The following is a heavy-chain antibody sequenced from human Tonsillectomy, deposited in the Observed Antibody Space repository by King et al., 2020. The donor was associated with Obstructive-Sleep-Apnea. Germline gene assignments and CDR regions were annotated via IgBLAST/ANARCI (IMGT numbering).Heavy chain of an antibody. CDR2: IYPGDSDT. J-gene: IGHJ6*02. Sequence: EQLVQSGAEVKKPGESLKISCKGSGYSFTSYWIGWVRQMPGKGLEWMGIIYPGDSDTRYSPSFQGQVTISADKSISTAYLQWSSLKASDTAMYYCARIPYGSGSYYPPRSYPGYGMDVWGQGTTVTVSS. CDR1: GYSFTSYW. D-gene: IGHD3-10*01. V-gene: IGHV5-51*01. CDR3: ARIPYGSGSYYPPRSYPGYGMDV.